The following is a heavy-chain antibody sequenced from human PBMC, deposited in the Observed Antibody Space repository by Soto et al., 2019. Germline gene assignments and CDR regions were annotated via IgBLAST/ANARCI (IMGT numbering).Heavy chain of an antibody. CDR1: GYTFTSYG. D-gene: IGHD3-9*01. J-gene: IGHJ3*02. CDR3: ARGLRYFDWLAAFDI. V-gene: IGHV1-18*01. Sequence: QVQLVQSGAEVKKPGASVKVSCKASGYTFTSYGISWVRQAPGQGLEWMGWISAYNGNTNYAQKLQGRVTMTTDTSTSTAYMELMSLGPDEKAVDYCARGLRYFDWLAAFDIWGQGTMVTVSS. CDR2: ISAYNGNT.